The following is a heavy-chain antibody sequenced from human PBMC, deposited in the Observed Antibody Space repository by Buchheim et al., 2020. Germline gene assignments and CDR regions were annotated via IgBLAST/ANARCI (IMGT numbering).Heavy chain of an antibody. J-gene: IGHJ4*02. CDR2: ISYDGSNK. D-gene: IGHD6-13*01. V-gene: IGHV3-30*04. CDR1: GFTFSSYA. CDR3: ARDPGSIAAAAPFDY. Sequence: QVQLVESGGGVVQPGRSLRLSCAASGFTFSSYAMHWVRQAPGKGLEWVAVISYDGSNKYYADSVKGRFTISRDNSKNKLYLQMNSLRAEDTAVYYCARDPGSIAAAAPFDYWGQGTL.